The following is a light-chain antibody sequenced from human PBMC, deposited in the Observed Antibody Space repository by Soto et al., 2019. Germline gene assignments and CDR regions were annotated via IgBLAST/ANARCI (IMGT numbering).Light chain of an antibody. CDR1: SSDVGGYKY. V-gene: IGLV2-14*03. J-gene: IGLJ1*01. Sequence: QSALTQPASVSGSPGQSITISCTGTSSDVGGYKYVSWYQQHPGKAPKLMIYDIRNRPSGVSNRFSGSKSGNTASLTISGLQAEDEADYYCSSYISSSTRVFGTGTQLTVL. CDR3: SSYISSSTRV. CDR2: DIR.